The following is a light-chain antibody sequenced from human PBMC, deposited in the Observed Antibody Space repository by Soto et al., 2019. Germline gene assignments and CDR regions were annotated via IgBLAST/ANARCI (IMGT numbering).Light chain of an antibody. CDR3: CTDAGSYKV. CDR1: SSDVGAYDY. CDR2: HVS. V-gene: IGLV2-11*01. Sequence: AMTQPRSVSGSPGQSVTISCTGTSSDVGAYDYVSWYQQHPGKAPKLLIYHVSKRPSGVPDRFSGSKSGNTASLTISGLQAEDEADYYCCTDAGSYKVFGIGTKVTVL. J-gene: IGLJ1*01.